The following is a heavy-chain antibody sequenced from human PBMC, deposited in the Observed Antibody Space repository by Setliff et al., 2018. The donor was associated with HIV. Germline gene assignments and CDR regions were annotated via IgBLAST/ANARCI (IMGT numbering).Heavy chain of an antibody. V-gene: IGHV4-61*02. CDR3: ARGLPSV. Sequence: PSETLSLTCTVSGGPISSGSYYWSWIRQPAGKGLEWIGRIYTSGSTNYNPSLKSRVTISVDTSKNQFSLKLSSVTAADTAVYYCARGLPSVWGQGTLVTVSS. CDR1: GGPISSGSYY. J-gene: IGHJ4*02. CDR2: IYTSGST.